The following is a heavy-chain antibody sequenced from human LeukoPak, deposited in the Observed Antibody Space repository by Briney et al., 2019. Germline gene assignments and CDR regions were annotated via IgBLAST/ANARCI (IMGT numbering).Heavy chain of an antibody. Sequence: SETLSLTCAVSGYSISSGYYWGWIRQPPGKGLEWIGSIYHSGSTYYNPSLKSRVTISVDTSKNQFSLKLSSVTAADTAVYYCARPNLGLDAFDIRGQGTMVTVSS. D-gene: IGHD7-27*01. J-gene: IGHJ3*02. V-gene: IGHV4-38-2*01. CDR1: GYSISSGYY. CDR3: ARPNLGLDAFDI. CDR2: IYHSGST.